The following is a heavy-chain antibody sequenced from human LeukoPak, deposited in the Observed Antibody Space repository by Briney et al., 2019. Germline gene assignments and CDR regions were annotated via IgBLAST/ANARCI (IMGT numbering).Heavy chain of an antibody. CDR2: VSGDSSNT. D-gene: IGHD2-15*01. CDR3: GRDLLGCSGGACYSSDF. CDR1: GYTFTNYG. V-gene: IGHV1-18*01. Sequence: ASVKVSCKASGYTFTNYGITWVRQAPGQGLEWMGWVSGDSSNTNLAQRFQARVTMTTDTSTNTAYMELRSLKSNDTAVYYCGRDLLGCSGGACYSSDFWGQGTQVTVSS. J-gene: IGHJ4*02.